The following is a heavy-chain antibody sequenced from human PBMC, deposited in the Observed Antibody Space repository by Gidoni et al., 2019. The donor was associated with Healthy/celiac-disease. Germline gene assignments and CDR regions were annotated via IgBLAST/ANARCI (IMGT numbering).Heavy chain of an antibody. D-gene: IGHD2-2*03. CDR3: ARSGGYCSSTSCTDPYYFDY. J-gene: IGHJ4*02. CDR2: IDWDDDK. Sequence: QVTLRESGPALVKSTQTLTLTCTFSGFSLSTSGMCVSWIRQPPGKALEWLALIDWDDDKYYSTSLKTRLTISKDTSKNQVVLTMTNMDPVDTATYYCARSGGYCSSTSCTDPYYFDYWGQGTLVTVSS. CDR1: GFSLSTSGMC. V-gene: IGHV2-70*01.